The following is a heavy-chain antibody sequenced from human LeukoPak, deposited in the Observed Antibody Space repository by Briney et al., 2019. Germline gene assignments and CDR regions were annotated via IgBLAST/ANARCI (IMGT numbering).Heavy chain of an antibody. D-gene: IGHD2-2*01. CDR2: ISYDGSDK. CDR1: GFTFGSYG. CDR3: ASGPGSASAFDI. J-gene: IGHJ3*02. Sequence: GGSLRLSCAASGFTFGSYGMHWVRQAPGKGLEWVAVISYDGSDKYYADSVKGRFTISRDNSKNTLYLQMNSLRAEDTAVYYCASGPGSASAFDIWGQGTMVTVSS. V-gene: IGHV3-30*03.